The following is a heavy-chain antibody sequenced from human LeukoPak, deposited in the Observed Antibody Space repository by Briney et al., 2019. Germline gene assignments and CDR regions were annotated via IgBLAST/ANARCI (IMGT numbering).Heavy chain of an antibody. CDR1: GFTFSSYW. V-gene: IGHV3-74*01. CDR2: IKSDGST. Sequence: GGSLRLSCAASGFTFSSYWMHWLGHAPGKGLVGVSRIKSDGSTRYADSVKGRFTISRDNAKNTVSLQMTSLRAEDTGVYYCARAPSEIGGYYPEYFRHWGQGTLVIVSS. D-gene: IGHD3-22*01. J-gene: IGHJ1*01. CDR3: ARAPSEIGGYYPEYFRH.